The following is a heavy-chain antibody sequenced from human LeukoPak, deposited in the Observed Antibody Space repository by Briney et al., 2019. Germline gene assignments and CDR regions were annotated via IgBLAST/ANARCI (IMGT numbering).Heavy chain of an antibody. Sequence: GGSLRLSCAASGFTFSSYWMHWVRQAPGKGLVEVSRINTGGSSTIYADSVKGRFTISRDNAKNSLYLQMNSLRAEDTAVYYCASAVGGSLLYYFDYWGQGTLVTVSS. CDR2: INTGGSST. CDR3: ASAVGGSLLYYFDY. V-gene: IGHV3-74*01. J-gene: IGHJ4*02. D-gene: IGHD2-15*01. CDR1: GFTFSSYW.